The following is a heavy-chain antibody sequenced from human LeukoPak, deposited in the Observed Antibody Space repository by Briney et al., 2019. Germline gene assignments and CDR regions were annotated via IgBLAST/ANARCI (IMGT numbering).Heavy chain of an antibody. D-gene: IGHD3-3*01. CDR2: INPNSGGT. J-gene: IGHJ4*02. V-gene: IGHV1-2*02. CDR1: GYTFTGYY. CDR3: ARGPTIFGVVIVLRGFDY. Sequence: ASVKVSCKASGYTFTGYYMHWVRQAPGQGLEWMGWINPNSGGTNYAQKFQGRVTMTRDTSTSTAYMELSRLRSDDTAVYYCARGPTIFGVVIVLRGFDYWGQGTLVTVSS.